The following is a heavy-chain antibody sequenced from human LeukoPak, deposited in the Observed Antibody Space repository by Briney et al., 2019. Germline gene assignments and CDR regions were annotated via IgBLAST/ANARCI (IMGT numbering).Heavy chain of an antibody. CDR3: ARGHFGYYDSSGKSPGKYYYGMDV. V-gene: IGHV4-39*01. J-gene: IGHJ6*02. Sequence: SETLSLTCTVSGGSISSSSYYWGWIRQPPGKGLEWIGSIYYSGSTYYNPSLKSRVTISVDTSKNQFSLKLSSVTAADTAVYYCARGHFGYYDSSGKSPGKYYYGMDVWGQGTTVTVSS. CDR1: GGSISSSSYY. D-gene: IGHD3-22*01. CDR2: IYYSGST.